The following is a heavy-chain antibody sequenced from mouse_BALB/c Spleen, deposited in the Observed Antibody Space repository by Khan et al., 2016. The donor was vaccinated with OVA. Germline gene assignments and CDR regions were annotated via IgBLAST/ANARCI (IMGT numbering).Heavy chain of an antibody. CDR2: MIYSGYT. V-gene: IGHV3-8*02. CDR3: ARSTYRYAFAY. CDR1: GDSITSGF. D-gene: IGHD2-14*01. Sequence: EVQLQESGPSLVQPSQTLSLTCSVTGDSITSGFWSWIRKFPGNKLEYMGYMIYSGYTYYNPSLKGRFSTTRHTSTNQYYRQVNSVTTKDTATYYCARSTYRYAFAYWGQGTLVTVSA. J-gene: IGHJ3*01.